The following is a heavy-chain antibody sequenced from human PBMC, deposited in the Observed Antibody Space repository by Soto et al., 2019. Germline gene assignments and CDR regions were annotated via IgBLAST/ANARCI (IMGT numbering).Heavy chain of an antibody. J-gene: IGHJ6*01. V-gene: IGHV1-2*02. CDR2: INPNSGGT. D-gene: IGHD4-4*01. CDR3: ARGDYSNIYYHYVMEF. Sequence: ASVKVSCKASGYTFTGYYMHWVRQAPGQGLEWMGWINPNSGGTNYAQKFQGRVTMTRDTSISTAYMELSRLRSDDTAVYYCARGDYSNIYYHYVMEFWGQGTRVSVS. CDR1: GYTFTGYY.